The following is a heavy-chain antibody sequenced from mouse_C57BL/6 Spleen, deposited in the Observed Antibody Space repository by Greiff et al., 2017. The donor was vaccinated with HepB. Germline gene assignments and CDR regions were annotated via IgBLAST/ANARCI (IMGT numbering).Heavy chain of an antibody. Sequence: EVKLMESGGGLVKPGGSLKLSCAASGFTFSSYAMSWVRQTPEKRLEWVATISDGGSYTYYPDNVKGRFTISRDNAKNNLYLQMSHLKSEETAMYYCAREGYDYDNSGDYYAMDYWGQGTSVTVSS. V-gene: IGHV5-4*01. CDR2: ISDGGSYT. CDR3: AREGYDYDNSGDYYAMDY. CDR1: GFTFSSYA. J-gene: IGHJ4*01. D-gene: IGHD2-4*01.